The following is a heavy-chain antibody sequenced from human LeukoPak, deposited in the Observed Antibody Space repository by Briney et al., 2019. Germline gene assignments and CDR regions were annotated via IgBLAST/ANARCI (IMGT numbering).Heavy chain of an antibody. Sequence: TGGSLRLSCAASGFTFSSYSMNWVRQAPGKGLEWVSGVGGDGVTTYYADSVKGRFTIARDNSKNTVYLQMNSLRAEDTAVYYCARVPGSYYIDFDYWGQGTLVTVSS. CDR1: GFTFSSYS. D-gene: IGHD3-10*01. J-gene: IGHJ4*02. V-gene: IGHV3-23*01. CDR2: VGGDGVTT. CDR3: ARVPGSYYIDFDY.